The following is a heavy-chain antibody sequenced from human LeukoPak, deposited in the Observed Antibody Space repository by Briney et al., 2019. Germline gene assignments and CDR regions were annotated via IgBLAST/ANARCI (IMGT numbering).Heavy chain of an antibody. CDR2: IYHSGST. Sequence: PSETRSLTCAVSGGSISTINWWNWVRQPPGKRLEWIGEIYHSGSTNYKPYLRSRLTISVDKSKNQFSLTLSSVTAADTAVYYCATSVAKKFDYWGQGTLVTVSS. J-gene: IGHJ4*02. D-gene: IGHD5-12*01. CDR3: ATSVAKKFDY. CDR1: GGSISTINW. V-gene: IGHV4-4*02.